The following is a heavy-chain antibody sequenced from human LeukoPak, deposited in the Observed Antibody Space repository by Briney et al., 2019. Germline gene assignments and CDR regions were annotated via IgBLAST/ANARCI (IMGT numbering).Heavy chain of an antibody. Sequence: SETLSLTCTVSGGSISSSSYYWGWIRQPLVKGLEWIGSIYYSGSTYYNPSLKSRVTISVDTSKNQFSLKLSSVTAADTAVYYCARLYGDYVVDYWGQGTLVTVSS. CDR2: IYYSGST. CDR3: ARLYGDYVVDY. CDR1: GGSISSSSYY. V-gene: IGHV4-39*01. J-gene: IGHJ4*02. D-gene: IGHD4-17*01.